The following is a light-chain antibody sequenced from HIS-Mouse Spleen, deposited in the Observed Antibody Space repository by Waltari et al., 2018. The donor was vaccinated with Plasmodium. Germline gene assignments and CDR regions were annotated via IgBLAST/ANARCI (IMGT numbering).Light chain of an antibody. CDR1: QSVSSSY. Sequence: EIVLTQSPGTLSLSPGERATLSCRASQSVSSSYLAWYQQKPGQAPRLLNYGASSRATGIPDRFSGSGSGTDFTLTISRLEPEDFAVYDCQQYGSSGTFGQGTKVEIK. V-gene: IGKV3-20*01. CDR3: QQYGSSGT. CDR2: GAS. J-gene: IGKJ1*01.